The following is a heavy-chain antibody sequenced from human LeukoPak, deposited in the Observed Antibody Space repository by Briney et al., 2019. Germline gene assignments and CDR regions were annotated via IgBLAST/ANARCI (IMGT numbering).Heavy chain of an antibody. CDR3: ARSLMTYYYGSGSYPMLY. CDR2: ISAYNGNT. CDR1: GYTFTSYG. V-gene: IGHV1-18*01. Sequence: ASVKVSCKASGYTFTSYGISWVRQAPGQGLEWMGWISAYNGNTNYAQKLQGRVTMTTDTSTSTAYMELRSLRSDDTAVYCCARSLMTYYYGSGSYPMLYWGQGTLVTVSS. D-gene: IGHD3-10*01. J-gene: IGHJ4*02.